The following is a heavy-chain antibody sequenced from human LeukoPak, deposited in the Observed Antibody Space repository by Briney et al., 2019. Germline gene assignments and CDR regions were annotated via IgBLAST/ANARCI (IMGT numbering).Heavy chain of an antibody. D-gene: IGHD5-12*01. CDR1: GFTFSSYA. CDR2: ISGSGGST. CDR3: ATRLVDAADAFDI. V-gene: IGHV3-23*01. Sequence: GGSLRLSCATSGFTFSSYAMSWVRQAPGKGLEWVSAISGSGGSTYYADSVKGRFTISRDNSKNTLYLQMNSLRAEDTAVYYCATRLVDAADAFDIWGQGTMVTVSS. J-gene: IGHJ3*02.